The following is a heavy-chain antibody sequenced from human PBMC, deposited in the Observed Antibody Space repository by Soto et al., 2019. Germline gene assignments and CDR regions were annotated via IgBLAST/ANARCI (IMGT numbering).Heavy chain of an antibody. CDR3: ARGGQLAPYYYYGMDV. J-gene: IGHJ6*02. CDR1: GGSISSYY. CDR2: IYYSGST. D-gene: IGHD6-6*01. Sequence: NPSETLSLTCTVSGGSISSYYWSWIRQPPGKGLEWIGYIYYSGSTNYNPSLKSRVTISVDTSKNQFSLKLSSVTAADTAVYHCARGGQLAPYYYYGMDVWGQGTTVTVSS. V-gene: IGHV4-59*01.